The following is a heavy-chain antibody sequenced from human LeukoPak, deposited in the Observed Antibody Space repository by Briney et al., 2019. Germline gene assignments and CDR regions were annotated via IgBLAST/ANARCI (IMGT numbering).Heavy chain of an antibody. V-gene: IGHV1-8*01. D-gene: IGHD2-2*02. CDR3: ARGYIYCSSTSCYTDFDY. J-gene: IGHJ4*02. CDR2: MNPNSGNA. Sequence: EASAKVSCKASGYTFTSYDINWVRQATGQGLEWMGWMNPNSGNAGYAQKFQGRVTMTRNASISTAYMELSSLRSEDTAVYYCARGYIYCSSTSCYTDFDYWGQGTLVTVSS. CDR1: GYTFTSYD.